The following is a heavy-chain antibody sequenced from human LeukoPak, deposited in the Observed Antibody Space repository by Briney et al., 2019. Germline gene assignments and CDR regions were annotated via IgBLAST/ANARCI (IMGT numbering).Heavy chain of an antibody. J-gene: IGHJ5*02. CDR2: IIPIFGTA. Sequence: GASVKVSCKASGGTFSSYAISWVRQAPGQGLEWMGGIIPIFGTANYAQKFQGRVTITADESTSTAYMELSSLRSEDTAVYYCASLEGYCSSTSCYAGWFDPWGQGTLVTVSS. CDR3: ASLEGYCSSTSCYAGWFDP. CDR1: GGTFSSYA. V-gene: IGHV1-69*13. D-gene: IGHD2-2*01.